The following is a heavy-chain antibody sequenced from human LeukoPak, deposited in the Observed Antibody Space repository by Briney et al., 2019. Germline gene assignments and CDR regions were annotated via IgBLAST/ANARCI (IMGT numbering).Heavy chain of an antibody. CDR2: ISYDGSNK. Sequence: GGSLRLSCAASGFTFSSSNMNWVRQAPGKGLERVAVISYDGSNKYYADSVKGRFTISRDNSKNTLYLQMNSLRAEDTAVYYCARDRLTTVVTTGDFDYWGQGTLVTVSS. CDR1: GFTFSSSN. D-gene: IGHD4-23*01. J-gene: IGHJ4*02. CDR3: ARDRLTTVVTTGDFDY. V-gene: IGHV3-30-3*01.